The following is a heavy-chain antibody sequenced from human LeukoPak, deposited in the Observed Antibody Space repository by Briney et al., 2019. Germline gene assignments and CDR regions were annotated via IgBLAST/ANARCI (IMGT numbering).Heavy chain of an antibody. CDR1: GFTFDDYA. D-gene: IGHD6-13*01. Sequence: GGSLRLSCAASGFTFDDYAMSWVRQTPGKGLEWVSGTNWDGGRTGYADSVKGRFTISRDNAKNSLYLQMNSLRVEDTAMYYCAREIIRSWYAYYYYYYMDVWGKGTTVTVSS. J-gene: IGHJ6*03. CDR3: AREIIRSWYAYYYYYYMDV. CDR2: TNWDGGRT. V-gene: IGHV3-20*04.